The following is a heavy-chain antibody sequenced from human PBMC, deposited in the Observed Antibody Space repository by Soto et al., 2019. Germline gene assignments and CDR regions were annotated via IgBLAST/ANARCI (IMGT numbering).Heavy chain of an antibody. Sequence: EVQLVESGGGLVQPGESLRLCCAASGFTFSSYWMTWVRQAPGKGLEWVANIKQDGSEKYYVDSVRGRFTMSRDNAKNSLYLQMNSLRAEDTAVYYCARVVGATQMDFDYWGQGTLVTVSS. CDR1: GFTFSSYW. V-gene: IGHV3-7*03. CDR3: ARVVGATQMDFDY. J-gene: IGHJ4*02. D-gene: IGHD1-26*01. CDR2: IKQDGSEK.